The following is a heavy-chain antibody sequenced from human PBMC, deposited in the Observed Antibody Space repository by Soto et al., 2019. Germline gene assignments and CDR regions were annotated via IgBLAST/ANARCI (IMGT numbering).Heavy chain of an antibody. J-gene: IGHJ4*02. CDR1: GFSLTTTEVA. V-gene: IGHV2-5*02. CDR3: ANSEPIATVAFVY. Sequence: QITLKESGPSLVNPTQSLTLTCSFSGFSLTTTEVAVGWLRQPPGKALEWLALIYWDDDKLYSPSLNSSLTITKDTAKNPGILTMTNVTPEDTATYSCANSEPIATVAFVYWGQGILFTVSS. D-gene: IGHD6-19*01. CDR2: IYWDDDK.